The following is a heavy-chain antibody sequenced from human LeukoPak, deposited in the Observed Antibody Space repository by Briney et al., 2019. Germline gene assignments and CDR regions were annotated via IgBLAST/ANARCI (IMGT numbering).Heavy chain of an antibody. CDR1: GGSFNSYY. J-gene: IGHJ4*02. CDR3: ARGNILTGYCFDF. D-gene: IGHD3-9*01. V-gene: IGHV4-34*01. Sequence: SETLSLTCAVYGGSFNSYYWSWIRQTPGRGLEWVGEIHYTGATSYNPSLKSRATISTDTSKNQFSLRLSSVTAADTAVYYCARGNILTGYCFDFWGQGALVTVSS. CDR2: IHYTGAT.